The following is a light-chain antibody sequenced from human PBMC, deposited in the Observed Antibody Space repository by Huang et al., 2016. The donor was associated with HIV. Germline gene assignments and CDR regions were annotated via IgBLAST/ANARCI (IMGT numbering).Light chain of an antibody. J-gene: IGKJ1*01. CDR2: GAS. Sequence: EVVLTQSPGTLSLSPGERATLSCRASQSLSSSYLAWYQQKPGQAPRLLIYGASTRASGIPDRCSGSGSGTDFTLTISRLEPEDFAVYYCQQYGASLTWTFGQGTKVEIK. V-gene: IGKV3-20*01. CDR1: QSLSSSY. CDR3: QQYGASLTWT.